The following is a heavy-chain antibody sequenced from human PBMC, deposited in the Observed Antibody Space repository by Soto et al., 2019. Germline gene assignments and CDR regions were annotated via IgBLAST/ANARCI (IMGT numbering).Heavy chain of an antibody. CDR2: INHSGST. D-gene: IGHD3-10*01. V-gene: IGHV4-34*01. J-gene: IGHJ6*03. CDR1: GGSFSGYY. CDR3: ARVVTMVRGVIKYYYYYYMDV. Sequence: SETLSLTCAVYGGSFSGYYGSWIRQPPGKGLEWIGEINHSGSTNYNPSLKSRVTISVDTSKNQFSLKLSSVTAADTAVYYCARVVTMVRGVIKYYYYYYMDVWGKGTTVTVSS.